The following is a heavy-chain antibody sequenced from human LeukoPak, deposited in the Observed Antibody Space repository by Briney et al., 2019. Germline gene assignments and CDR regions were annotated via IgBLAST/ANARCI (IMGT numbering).Heavy chain of an antibody. CDR1: GFTFSSYA. J-gene: IGHJ4*02. V-gene: IGHV3-23*01. CDR2: ISGSGGST. D-gene: IGHD3-16*01. CDR3: AKDLRRFGGVTLDY. Sequence: GGSLRLSCAASGFTFSSYAMSWVRQAPGKGREWVSAISGSGGSTYYADSVKGQFTISRDNSKNTLYLQMNSLRAEDTAVYYCAKDLRRFGGVTLDYWGQGTLVTVSS.